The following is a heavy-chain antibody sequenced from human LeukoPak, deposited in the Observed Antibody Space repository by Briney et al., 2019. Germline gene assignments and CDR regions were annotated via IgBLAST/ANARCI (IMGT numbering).Heavy chain of an antibody. CDR1: GFTFSSHS. D-gene: IGHD3-3*01. CDR3: VTEFWYRFDY. V-gene: IGHV3-21*01. J-gene: IGHJ4*02. CDR2: TNSGSSYI. Sequence: GGSLRLSCAPSGFTFSSHSMNWVRQAPGKGLEWVSSTNSGSSYIHYADSVKGRFTISRDNAKNSLYLQMTGLRAEDTAVYFCVTEFWYRFDYWGQGLLVTVSS.